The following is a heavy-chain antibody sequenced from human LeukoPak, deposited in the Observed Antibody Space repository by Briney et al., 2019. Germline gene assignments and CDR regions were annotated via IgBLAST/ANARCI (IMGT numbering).Heavy chain of an antibody. Sequence: TGGSLRLSCAASGFTFSSYGMHWVRQAPGKGLEWVAVIWYDGSNKYYADSVKGRFTISRDNSKNTLYLQMNSLRAEDTAVYYCARDRGGSYIYYFDYWGQGTLVTASS. J-gene: IGHJ4*02. CDR2: IWYDGSNK. CDR3: ARDRGGSYIYYFDY. V-gene: IGHV3-33*01. CDR1: GFTFSSYG. D-gene: IGHD1-26*01.